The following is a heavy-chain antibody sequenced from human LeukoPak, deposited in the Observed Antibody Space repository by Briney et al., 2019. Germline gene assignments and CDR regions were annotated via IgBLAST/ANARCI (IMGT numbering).Heavy chain of an antibody. CDR1: GFTFSDYA. D-gene: IGHD2-15*01. J-gene: IGHJ4*02. V-gene: IGHV3-7*01. Sequence: GGSLRLSCAASGFTFSDYAMSWVRQAPGKGLEWVASIRQDGNEKYYVDSVKGRFTISRDDAKNSLYLQMNSLRAEDTAVYYCARDRSGGSCYLHWGQGTLVTVSS. CDR3: ARDRSGGSCYLH. CDR2: IRQDGNEK.